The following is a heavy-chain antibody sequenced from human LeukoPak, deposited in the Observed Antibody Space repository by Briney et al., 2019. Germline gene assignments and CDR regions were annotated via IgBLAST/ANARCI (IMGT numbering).Heavy chain of an antibody. Sequence: ASVKVSCKASGYTFTGYYLHWVRQAPGQGLEWMGWISPNTGGTNYAQNFQGRVTMTSDTSISTAYMELSRLRSDDTAVYYCARDRGVIYYYYMDVWGKGTTVTVSS. CDR1: GYTFTGYY. CDR2: ISPNTGGT. D-gene: IGHD3-10*01. V-gene: IGHV1-2*02. J-gene: IGHJ6*03. CDR3: ARDRGVIYYYYMDV.